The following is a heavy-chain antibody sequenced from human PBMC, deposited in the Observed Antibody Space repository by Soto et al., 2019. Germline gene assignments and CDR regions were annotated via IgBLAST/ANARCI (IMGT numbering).Heavy chain of an antibody. J-gene: IGHJ3*02. Sequence: ASVKVSCKASVYTFTGYYMHCVRQAPGQGLEWMGWINPNSGGTNYAQKFQGWVTMTRDTSISTAYMELSRLRSDDTAVYYGASGYGAHDAFDIWGKGTMVTVSS. CDR3: ASGYGAHDAFDI. CDR1: VYTFTGYY. D-gene: IGHD5-12*01. V-gene: IGHV1-2*04. CDR2: INPNSGGT.